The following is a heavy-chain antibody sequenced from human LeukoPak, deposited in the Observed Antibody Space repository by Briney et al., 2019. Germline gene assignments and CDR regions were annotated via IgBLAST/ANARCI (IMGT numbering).Heavy chain of an antibody. CDR2: INSNGGST. CDR1: GFSFSNYA. J-gene: IGHJ6*03. Sequence: GGSLRLSCAASGFSFSNYAMHWVRQAPGKGPEYVSAINSNGGSTYYADSVKGRFTISRDNAKNTLYLQMDSLRPEDIGVYYCAREGMYSSSPYDGYYMDVWGKGAAVTVSS. CDR3: AREGMYSSSPYDGYYMDV. V-gene: IGHV3-64*02. D-gene: IGHD6-13*01.